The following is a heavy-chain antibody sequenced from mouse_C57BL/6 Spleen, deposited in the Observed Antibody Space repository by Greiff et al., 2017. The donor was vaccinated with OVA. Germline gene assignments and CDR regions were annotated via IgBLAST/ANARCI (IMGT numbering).Heavy chain of an antibody. CDR3: ARGGGDFDY. Sequence: EVKLVESGGDLVKPGGSLKLSCAASGFTFSSYGMSWVRQTPDKRLEWVATISSGGSYTYYPDSVKGRFTISRDNAKNTLYLQMSSLKSEDTAMYYWARGGGDFDYWGQGTTLTVSS. J-gene: IGHJ2*01. V-gene: IGHV5-6*01. CDR1: GFTFSSYG. CDR2: ISSGGSYT.